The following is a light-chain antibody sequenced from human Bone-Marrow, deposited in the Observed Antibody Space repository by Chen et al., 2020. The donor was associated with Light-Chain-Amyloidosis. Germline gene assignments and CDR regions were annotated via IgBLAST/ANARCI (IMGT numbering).Light chain of an antibody. CDR1: QTISSNY. J-gene: IGKJ4*01. CDR2: GSS. Sequence: EIVLTQSPGTLSLSPGEGANLSCRASQTISSNYLTWYQQKFGQAPRLLIYGSSSRATGIPDRFTGSGSGTDFTLAIYILAPEDFAMYDCQQYGTSPLTFGGGTKVEIK. CDR3: QQYGTSPLT. V-gene: IGKV3-20*01.